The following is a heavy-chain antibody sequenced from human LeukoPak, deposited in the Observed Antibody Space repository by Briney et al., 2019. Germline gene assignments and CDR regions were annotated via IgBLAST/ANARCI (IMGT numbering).Heavy chain of an antibody. CDR2: IYHSGST. V-gene: IGHV4-4*02. D-gene: IGHD1-26*01. J-gene: IGHJ3*02. Sequence: SEILSLTCAVSGGSISSSNWWSWIRQPPGKGLEWIGEIYHSGSTNYNPSLKSRVTISVDKSKTQFSLKLSSVTAADTAVYYCAGDKWEPRYAFDIWGQGTMVTVSS. CDR1: GGSISSSNW. CDR3: AGDKWEPRYAFDI.